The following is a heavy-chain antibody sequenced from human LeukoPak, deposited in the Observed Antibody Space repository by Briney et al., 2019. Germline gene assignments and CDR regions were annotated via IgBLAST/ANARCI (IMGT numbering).Heavy chain of an antibody. J-gene: IGHJ4*02. V-gene: IGHV4-4*07. D-gene: IGHD4-17*01. CDR2: VYTSGST. CDR1: GGSISGFY. Sequence: SETLSLTCTVSGGSISGFYWSWIRQPAGKGLEWIGRVYTSGSTNYDPSLKSRVTMSIDTSKKQFSLKLRSVTAADTAVYYCARGGYGDPFDYWGQGTLVTVSS. CDR3: ARGGYGDPFDY.